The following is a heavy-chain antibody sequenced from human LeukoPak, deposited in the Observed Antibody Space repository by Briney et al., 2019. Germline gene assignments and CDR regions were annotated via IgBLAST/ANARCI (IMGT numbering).Heavy chain of an antibody. V-gene: IGHV3-7*01. D-gene: IGHD3-10*01. CDR3: ARADGSGSYSYYYYYGMDV. CDR2: IKQDGSEK. CDR1: GFTFSNFW. J-gene: IGHJ6*02. Sequence: GGSLRLSCAASGFTFSNFWMNWVRQAPGKGLEWVANIKQDGSEKYYVDSVKGRFTISRDNAKNSLYLQMNSLRAEDTAVYYCARADGSGSYSYYYYYGMDVWGQGTTVTVSS.